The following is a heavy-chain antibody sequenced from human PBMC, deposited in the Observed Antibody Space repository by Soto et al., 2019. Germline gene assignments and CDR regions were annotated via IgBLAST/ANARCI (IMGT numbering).Heavy chain of an antibody. CDR3: ALWLGLFYRADFWSGPLDR. Sequence: ASVKVSCKASGYTFTTYCIHWVRQAPGQGLEWMGIIKPSDGSTSYAQRFRGRVTMTSDTSTSTAYMQLSGLRSEDTAVYYCALWLGLFYRADFWSGPLDRWGQGSPVPVSS. V-gene: IGHV1-46*03. CDR1: GYTFTTYC. D-gene: IGHD3-3*01. J-gene: IGHJ5*02. CDR2: IKPSDGST.